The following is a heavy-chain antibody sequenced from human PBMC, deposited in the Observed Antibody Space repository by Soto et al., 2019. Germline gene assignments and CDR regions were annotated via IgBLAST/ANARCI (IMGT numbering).Heavy chain of an antibody. V-gene: IGHV4-61*01. J-gene: IGHJ6*02. CDR3: ARDVVVTARGTYYYSMDV. D-gene: IGHD2-21*02. CDR2: IYYSGST. Sequence: SVTLSLTCTVSGGSVNSGSYYWTWIRQPPGKGLEWTGYIYYSGSTNYNPSLKSRVTISVDTSKNQFSLKLSSVTAADTAVYYCARDVVVTARGTYYYSMDVWGQGATVTISS. CDR1: GGSVNSGSYY.